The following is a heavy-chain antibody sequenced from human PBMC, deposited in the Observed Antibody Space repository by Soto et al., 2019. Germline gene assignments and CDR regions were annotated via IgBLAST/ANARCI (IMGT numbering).Heavy chain of an antibody. Sequence: ASVKVSCKGSGYTLSTYSIHWVRQAPGQSLEWMGWSNAGEGAPKYSQTFQGRVTITRDASASTAYMELSSLTSEDTAVYYCGSPPHAPFCIVVWGHGLPVTVSS. CDR2: SNAGEGAP. CDR1: GYTLSTYS. V-gene: IGHV1-3*01. D-gene: IGHD2-15*01. CDR3: GSPPHAPFCIVV. J-gene: IGHJ6*02.